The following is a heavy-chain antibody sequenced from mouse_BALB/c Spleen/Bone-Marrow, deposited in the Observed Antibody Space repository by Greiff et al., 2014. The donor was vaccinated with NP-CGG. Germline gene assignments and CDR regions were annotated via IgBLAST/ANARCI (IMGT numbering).Heavy chain of an antibody. CDR1: SFNIKDTY. CDR2: IDPANGNT. D-gene: IGHD1-1*01. CDR3: AYGSSYDYFDH. J-gene: IGHJ2*01. V-gene: IGHV14-3*02. Sequence: VQLQQSGAELVKPGASVKLSCTASSFNIKDTYMHWVKQRPEQGLEWIGRIDPANGNTKYDPKFQGKATITADTSSNTAYLQLSSLTSEDTAVYYCAYGSSYDYFDHWGQGTTLTVSS.